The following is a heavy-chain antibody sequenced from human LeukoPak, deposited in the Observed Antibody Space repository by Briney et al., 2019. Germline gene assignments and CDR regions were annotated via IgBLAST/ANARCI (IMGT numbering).Heavy chain of an antibody. CDR3: ARDGENFDVDY. CDR1: GDSISSSRYY. Sequence: SETLSLTCTVSGDSISSSRYYCGWIRQPPGKGLEWMVSIYYGGTTYYHPSLKSRFTISQHTSKNQFSMKLSSVTAADAAVYYCARDGENFDVDYWGQGTLVTVSS. J-gene: IGHJ4*02. D-gene: IGHD3-9*01. V-gene: IGHV4-39*07. CDR2: IYYGGTT.